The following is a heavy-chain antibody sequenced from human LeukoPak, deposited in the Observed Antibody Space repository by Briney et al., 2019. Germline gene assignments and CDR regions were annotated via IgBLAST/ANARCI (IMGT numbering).Heavy chain of an antibody. CDR3: AKRRGFTMIVVVIGAFDI. V-gene: IGHV3-23*01. CDR1: GFTFSSYA. CDR2: ISGSGGST. Sequence: GGSLRLSCAASGFTFSSYAMSWVRQAPGKGLEWVSAISGSGGSTYYADSVKGRFTISRDNSKNTLYLQMNSLRAEDTAVYYCAKRRGFTMIVVVIGAFDIWGQGTMVTVSS. D-gene: IGHD3-22*01. J-gene: IGHJ3*02.